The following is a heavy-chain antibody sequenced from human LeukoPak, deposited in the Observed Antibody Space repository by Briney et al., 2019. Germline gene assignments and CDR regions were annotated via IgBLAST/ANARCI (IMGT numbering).Heavy chain of an antibody. CDR2: ISSSSSTI. D-gene: IGHD3-3*01. J-gene: IGHJ6*02. V-gene: IGHV3-48*02. CDR3: ARDAEMYYDFWSGYYSGGYYYYGMDV. Sequence: GGSLRLSCAASGFTFSSYSMNWVRQAPGKGLEWVSYISSSSSTIYYADSVKGRFTISRDNAKNSLYLQMNSLRDEDTAVYYCARDAEMYYDFWSGYYSGGYYYYGMDVWGQGTTVTVSS. CDR1: GFTFSSYS.